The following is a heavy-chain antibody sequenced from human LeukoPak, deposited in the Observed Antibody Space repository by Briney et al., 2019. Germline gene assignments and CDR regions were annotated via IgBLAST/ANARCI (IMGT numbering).Heavy chain of an antibody. J-gene: IGHJ6*03. CDR2: IIPIFGTA. CDR3: ARGSRSGSYRGYYYYYMDV. Sequence: GSSVRISCNASGGTFSSYAVYWLVQAPGQGLEWMGGIIPIFGTANYAQKFQGRVTITADESTSTAYMELSSLRSEDTAVYYCARGSRSGSYRGYYYYYMDVWGKGTTVTVSS. D-gene: IGHD1-26*01. CDR1: GGTFSSYA. V-gene: IGHV1-69*01.